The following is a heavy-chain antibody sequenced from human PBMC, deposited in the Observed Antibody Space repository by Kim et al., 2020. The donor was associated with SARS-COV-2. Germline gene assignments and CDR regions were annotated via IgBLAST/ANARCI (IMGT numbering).Heavy chain of an antibody. CDR2: VTKDSNTI. CDR1: GFIFSAYD. D-gene: IGHD3-16*01. CDR3: VRDRFGGAFDV. Sequence: GGSLRLSCATSGFIFSAYDMNWVRQAPGKGLEWLSFVTKDSNTIYYADSVKGRFTLSRDNAQNSLYLQMNSLRDEDTALYYCVRDRFGGAFDVWGQGTMV. J-gene: IGHJ3*01. V-gene: IGHV3-48*02.